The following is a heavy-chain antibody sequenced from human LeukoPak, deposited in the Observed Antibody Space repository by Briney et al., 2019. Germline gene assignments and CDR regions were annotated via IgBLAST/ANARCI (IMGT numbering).Heavy chain of an antibody. V-gene: IGHV1-18*01. D-gene: IGHD1-26*01. CDR1: GYTFTSYG. Sequence: ASVKVSCKASGYTFTSYGISWVRQAPGQGREWMGWISAYNGNTNYAQKLQGRVTMTTDTSTSTAYMELRSLRPDDTAVYYCARWVRGRYSGSYYPDYWGQGTLVTVSS. CDR3: ARWVRGRYSGSYYPDY. J-gene: IGHJ4*02. CDR2: ISAYNGNT.